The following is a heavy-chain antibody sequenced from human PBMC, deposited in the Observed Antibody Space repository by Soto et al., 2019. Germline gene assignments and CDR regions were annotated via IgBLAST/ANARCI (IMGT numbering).Heavy chain of an antibody. V-gene: IGHV4-30-4*08. CDR3: FSEGVGGVALDV. CDR1: GGSISSDYYH. CDR2: IHHSGSI. Sequence: ASETLSLTCTVSGGSISSDYYHWTWIRQSPERGLEWIGYIHHSGSILYNPSLKSRVTISVDTSKNQFSLHLSSVTAADTAVYCSFSEGVGGVALDVWGQGTMVTVSS. D-gene: IGHD6-13*01. J-gene: IGHJ6*02.